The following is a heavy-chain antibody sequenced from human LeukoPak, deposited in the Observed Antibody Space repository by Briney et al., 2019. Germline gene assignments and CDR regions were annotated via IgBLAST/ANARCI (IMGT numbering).Heavy chain of an antibody. V-gene: IGHV3-33*01. D-gene: IGHD3-10*01. CDR2: IWYDGSNK. CDR1: GFTFSSYG. CDR3: ARNYGSGSRIY. Sequence: GRSLRLSCAASGFTFSSYGMHWLRQARGKGLKGVAVIWYDGSNKYYADSVKGRFTISRDNSKNTLYLQMNSLRAEDTAVYYCARNYGSGSRIYWGQGTLVTVSS. J-gene: IGHJ4*02.